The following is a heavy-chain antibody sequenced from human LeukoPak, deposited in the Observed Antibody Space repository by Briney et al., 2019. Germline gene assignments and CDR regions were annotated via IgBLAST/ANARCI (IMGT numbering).Heavy chain of an antibody. CDR3: ARSLGYTMP. CDR1: GGSFSGYY. Sequence: SETLSLTCAVYGGSFSGYYWSWIRQPPGKGLEWIGYIYYSGSTNYNPSLKSRVTISVDTSKNQFSLKLSSVTAADTAVYYCARSLGYTMPWGQGTLVTVSS. D-gene: IGHD3-10*01. J-gene: IGHJ5*02. V-gene: IGHV4-59*01. CDR2: IYYSGST.